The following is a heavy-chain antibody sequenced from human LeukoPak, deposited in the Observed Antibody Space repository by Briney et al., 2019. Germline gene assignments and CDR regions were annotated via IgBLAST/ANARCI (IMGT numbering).Heavy chain of an antibody. J-gene: IGHJ4*02. V-gene: IGHV1-2*02. CDR1: VYTRTLYS. CDR2: INPNSAGK. D-gene: IGHD3-10*01. Sequence: ASVTVSCTASVYTRTLYSMHWVRQGHRQGPGWMGWINPNSAGKNYSKKFHNRVTMTRGTSISPASMEPRRLRSDATAVYYCARDQRYRSGSYHFDYWGQGSLVTASS. CDR3: ARDQRYRSGSYHFDY.